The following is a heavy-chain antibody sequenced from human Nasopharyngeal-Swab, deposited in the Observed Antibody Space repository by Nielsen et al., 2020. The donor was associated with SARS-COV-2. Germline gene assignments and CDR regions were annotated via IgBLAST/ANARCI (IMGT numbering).Heavy chain of an antibody. CDR1: GFTFNTYS. CDR3: ARDLELLTNYYALDY. V-gene: IGHV3-48*02. D-gene: IGHD3-9*01. CDR2: ISDDNTI. Sequence: GESLKISCTTSGFTFNTYSMNWVRQAPGKGLEWISYISDDNTIFYADSVKGRFTISRDNAKNSLDLQMNSLRDEDTAVYYCARDLELLTNYYALDYWGQGTLVTVSS. J-gene: IGHJ4*02.